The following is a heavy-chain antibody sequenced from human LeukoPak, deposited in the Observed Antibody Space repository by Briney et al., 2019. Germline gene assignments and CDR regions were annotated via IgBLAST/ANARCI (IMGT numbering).Heavy chain of an antibody. Sequence: PSETLSLTCTVSGGSINNGGYYWSWIRQHPGKGLEWMVYIYYSGSPYYTPSRRSRVTISVDTSKNHFSLKLSSVTAADTAVYYCARNRDGYNSFDYWGQGTLVTVSS. V-gene: IGHV4-31*03. CDR1: GGSINNGGYY. D-gene: IGHD5-24*01. CDR2: IYYSGSP. J-gene: IGHJ4*02. CDR3: ARNRDGYNSFDY.